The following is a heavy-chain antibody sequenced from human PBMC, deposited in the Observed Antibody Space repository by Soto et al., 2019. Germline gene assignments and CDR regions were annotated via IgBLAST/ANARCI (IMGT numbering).Heavy chain of an antibody. J-gene: IGHJ4*02. Sequence: QVQLVQSGAEVKKPGSSVKVSCKASGGTFSSYTISWVRQAPGQGLEWMGRIIPILGIANYAQKFQGRVTITADKSTSTAYMELSSLRSEDTAVYYCAVLNSGYDYFDYWGQGTLVTVSS. CDR2: IIPILGIA. CDR3: AVLNSGYDYFDY. D-gene: IGHD5-12*01. V-gene: IGHV1-69*02. CDR1: GGTFSSYT.